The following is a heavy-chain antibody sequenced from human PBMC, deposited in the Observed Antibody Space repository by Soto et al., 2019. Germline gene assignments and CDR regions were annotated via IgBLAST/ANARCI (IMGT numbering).Heavy chain of an antibody. V-gene: IGHV3-21*01. J-gene: IGHJ3*02. CDR1: GFTFRSYA. D-gene: IGHD2-2*01. Sequence: PGGSLRLSCAASGFTFRSYAMSWVRQAPGKGLEWVSSISSSSYIYYADSVKGRFTISRDNAKNSLYLQMNSLRAEDTAVYYCARASRFDAFDIWGQGTMVTVSS. CDR3: ARASRFDAFDI. CDR2: ISSSSYI.